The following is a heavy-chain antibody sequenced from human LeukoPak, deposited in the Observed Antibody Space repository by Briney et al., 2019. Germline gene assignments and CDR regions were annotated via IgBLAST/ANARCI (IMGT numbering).Heavy chain of an antibody. J-gene: IGHJ6*02. D-gene: IGHD1-26*01. CDR1: GYTFTSYG. CDR3: ARALKVGATTYYGMDV. V-gene: IGHV1-18*01. Sequence: ASVKVSCKASGYTFTSYGISWVRKAPGQGLEWMGWISAYNGNTNYAQKLQGRVTMTTDTSTSTAYMELRSLRSDDTAVYYCARALKVGATTYYGMDVWGQGTTVTVSS. CDR2: ISAYNGNT.